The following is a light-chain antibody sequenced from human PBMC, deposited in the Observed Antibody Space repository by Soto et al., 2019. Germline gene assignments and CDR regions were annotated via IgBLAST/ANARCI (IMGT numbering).Light chain of an antibody. CDR3: QQYGGSPQYT. V-gene: IGKV3-20*01. J-gene: IGKJ2*01. Sequence: EIVLTQSPGTLSLSPGERATLSCRASQSVSSSYLAWYQQKPGQAPRLLIYGASSRATGIPDRSSGSGSGTDFTLTISRLEPEDFAVYYCQQYGGSPQYTFGQGTKLEIK. CDR1: QSVSSSY. CDR2: GAS.